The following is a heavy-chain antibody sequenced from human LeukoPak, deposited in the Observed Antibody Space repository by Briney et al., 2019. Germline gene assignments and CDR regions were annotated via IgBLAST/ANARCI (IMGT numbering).Heavy chain of an antibody. Sequence: PSETLSLTCTVSGGSISSSSYYWGWIRQPPGKGLEWIGSIYYSGSTYYNPSLKSRVTISVDTSKNQFSLKLSSVTAADTAVYYCARDSGWYSYWGQGTLVTVSS. J-gene: IGHJ4*02. CDR1: GGSISSSSYY. V-gene: IGHV4-39*07. D-gene: IGHD6-19*01. CDR3: ARDSGWYSY. CDR2: IYYSGST.